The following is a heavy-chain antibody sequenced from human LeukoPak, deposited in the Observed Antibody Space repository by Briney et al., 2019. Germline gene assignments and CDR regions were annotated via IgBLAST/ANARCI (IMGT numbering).Heavy chain of an antibody. CDR2: IFISGNT. CDR1: TGSVSSGTFY. D-gene: IGHD1-14*01. CDR3: ARGSRDHGDYIDY. Sequence: KTSETLSLTCTVSTGSVSSGTFYWTWIRQPAGKGLEWIGRIFISGNTNYNPSLESRAIISVDMSRSQFSLRLSSVTAADTAVYYCARGSRDHGDYIDYWGQGILVTVSS. J-gene: IGHJ4*02. V-gene: IGHV4-61*02.